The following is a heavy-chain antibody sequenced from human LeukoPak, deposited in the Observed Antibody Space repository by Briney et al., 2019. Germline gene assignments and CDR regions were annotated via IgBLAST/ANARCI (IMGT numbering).Heavy chain of an antibody. D-gene: IGHD3-22*01. CDR2: IKQDGNEK. CDR3: ARAEITMIVVGGDAFDI. J-gene: IGHJ3*02. CDR1: GFTFSNYW. Sequence: GGSLRLSCAASGFTFSNYWMSWVRQAPGKGLEWVAKIKQDGNEKYYVDSVKGRFTISRDNAKNSLYLQMNSLRAEDTAVYYCARAEITMIVVGGDAFDIWGQGTMVTVSS. V-gene: IGHV3-7*01.